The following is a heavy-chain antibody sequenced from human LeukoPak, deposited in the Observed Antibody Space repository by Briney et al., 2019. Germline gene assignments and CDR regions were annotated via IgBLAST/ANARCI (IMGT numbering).Heavy chain of an antibody. J-gene: IGHJ4*02. CDR1: GFTFSSYG. V-gene: IGHV3-23*01. CDR3: GGTCFYFDY. CDR2: ISGSGGST. Sequence: GGTLRLSCAASGFTFSSYGMSWIRQAPGKGLEWVSAISGSGGSTYYADSVKGRLTISRDNSKNTLYLQLNSLRAEDTAVYCSGGTCFYFDYWGQGTLVTVSS. D-gene: IGHD2-15*01.